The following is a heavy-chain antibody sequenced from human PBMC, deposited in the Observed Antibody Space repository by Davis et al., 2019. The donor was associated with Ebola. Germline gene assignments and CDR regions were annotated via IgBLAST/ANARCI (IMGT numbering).Heavy chain of an antibody. D-gene: IGHD6-19*01. V-gene: IGHV3-74*01. Sequence: LSLTCAASGFTFSSYWMHWVRQAPGKGLVWVSRINSDGSSTSYADSVKGRFTISRDNAKNTLYLQMNSLRAEDTAVYYCAKDKSIAVAGTFDYWGQGTLVTVSS. CDR2: INSDGSST. J-gene: IGHJ4*02. CDR3: AKDKSIAVAGTFDY. CDR1: GFTFSSYW.